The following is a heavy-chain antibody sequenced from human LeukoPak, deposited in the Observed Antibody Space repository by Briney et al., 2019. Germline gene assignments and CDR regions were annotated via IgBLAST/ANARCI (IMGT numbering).Heavy chain of an antibody. V-gene: IGHV3-23*01. CDR3: AKDHNWNFSPFDY. D-gene: IGHD1-7*01. CDR2: ISGSGGST. Sequence: GGSLRLSCAASGFTFSSYAMSWVRQAPGKGLEWVSAISGSGGSTYYADSVKGRFTISRDSSKNTLYLQMNSLRAEDTAVYYCAKDHNWNFSPFDYWGQGTLVTVSS. CDR1: GFTFSSYA. J-gene: IGHJ4*02.